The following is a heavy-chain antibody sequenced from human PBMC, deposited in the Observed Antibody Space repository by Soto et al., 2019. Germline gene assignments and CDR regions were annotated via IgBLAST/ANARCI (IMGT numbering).Heavy chain of an antibody. Sequence: QVQLVQSGGGVVQPGRSLRLSCAGSGFTFSSYGIHWVRQAPGKGLEWVALISDDGGNEKYTESVKDRFTISRDDSHHVAYLQMSSLRTEDTAMYYCAKDRYSGTYPTDFDYWGQGSLVTVSS. CDR3: AKDRYSGTYPTDFDY. V-gene: IGHV3-30*18. D-gene: IGHD1-26*01. J-gene: IGHJ4*02. CDR2: ISDDGGNE. CDR1: GFTFSSYG.